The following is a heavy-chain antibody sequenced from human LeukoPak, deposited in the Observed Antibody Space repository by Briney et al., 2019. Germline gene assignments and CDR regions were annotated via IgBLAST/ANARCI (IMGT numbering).Heavy chain of an antibody. CDR2: INHSGST. J-gene: IGHJ4*02. V-gene: IGHV4-34*01. CDR3: ARKLTNDIVVVAAATAYFDY. Sequence: SETLSLTCAVYGGSFSGYYWSWIRQPPGKGLEWIGEINHSGSTNYNPSLKSRVTISVDTSKNQFSLKLSSVTAADTAAYYCARKLTNDIVVVAAATAYFDYWGQGTLVTVSS. CDR1: GGSFSGYY. D-gene: IGHD2-15*01.